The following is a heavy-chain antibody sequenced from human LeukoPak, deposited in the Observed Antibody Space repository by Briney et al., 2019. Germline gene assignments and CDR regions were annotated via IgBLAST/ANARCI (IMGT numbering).Heavy chain of an antibody. CDR2: ISAYNGNT. V-gene: IGHV1-18*01. CDR1: GYTFTSYG. J-gene: IGHJ4*02. D-gene: IGHD3-3*01. Sequence: ASVKVSCKASGYTFTSYGISWVRQAPGQGLEWMGWISAYNGNTNYAQKFQGRVTMTRNISISTAYMELSSLRSEDTAVYYCASWSGYSKWGQGTLVTVSS. CDR3: ASWSGYSK.